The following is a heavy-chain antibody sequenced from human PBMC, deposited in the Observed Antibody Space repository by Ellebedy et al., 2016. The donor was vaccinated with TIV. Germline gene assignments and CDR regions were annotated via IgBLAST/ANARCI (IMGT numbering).Heavy chain of an antibody. V-gene: IGHV4-39*01. J-gene: IGHJ6*02. CDR3: ARAAAGSYYYGMDV. Sequence: GSLRLXXTVSGGSISSSNYYWGWIRQPPGKGLEWIGSIYYSGSTYYNVSLKSRVTISVDTSKNQFSLKLSSVTAADTAVYYCARAAAGSYYYGMDVWGQGTTVTVSS. CDR1: GGSISSSNYY. CDR2: IYYSGST. D-gene: IGHD6-13*01.